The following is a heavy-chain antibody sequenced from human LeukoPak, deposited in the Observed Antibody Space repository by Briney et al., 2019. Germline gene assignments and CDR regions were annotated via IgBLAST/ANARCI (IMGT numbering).Heavy chain of an antibody. V-gene: IGHV5-51*01. Sequence: GESLKISCQASGYSFSSYWIAWVRHMPGKGLEWMGIIYPGDSDTKYSPSFEGQVTISADKSTSTTYLQWSSLRASDTAIYYFARRWYDSSGYSRHFDYWGQGTLVTVPS. CDR2: IYPGDSDT. CDR1: GYSFSSYW. J-gene: IGHJ4*02. D-gene: IGHD3-22*01. CDR3: ARRWYDSSGYSRHFDY.